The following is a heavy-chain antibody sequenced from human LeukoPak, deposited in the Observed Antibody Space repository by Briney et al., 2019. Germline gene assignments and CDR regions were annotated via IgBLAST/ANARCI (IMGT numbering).Heavy chain of an antibody. Sequence: SETLSLTCNVSRGSVSSNIYHWSCIPQPPGKGLVSTGYIYYSGTTKNNPSLNSRTTISVDTSKNQFSLKLRSVTAADTAVYYCARATPLYSSDWYVNWFDPWGQGTLVTVSS. D-gene: IGHD6-19*01. CDR1: RGSVSSNIYH. CDR2: IYYSGTT. J-gene: IGHJ5*02. V-gene: IGHV4-61*01. CDR3: ARATPLYSSDWYVNWFDP.